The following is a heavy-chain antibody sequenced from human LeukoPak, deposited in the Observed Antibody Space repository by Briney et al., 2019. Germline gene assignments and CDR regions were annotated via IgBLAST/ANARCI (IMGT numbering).Heavy chain of an antibody. J-gene: IGHJ3*02. V-gene: IGHV3-7*01. CDR1: GFTRSYYW. CDR3: AREARGTRAAFDI. CDR2: IQEDGSNR. Sequence: GGSLRLSCAASGFTRSYYWMSWVRQAPGKGLEWVANIQEDGSNRYYVGSVKGRFTISRDNAKNSVYLQMNSLRAEDTAVYYCAREARGTRAAFDIWGQGTMVTVS. D-gene: IGHD1-1*01.